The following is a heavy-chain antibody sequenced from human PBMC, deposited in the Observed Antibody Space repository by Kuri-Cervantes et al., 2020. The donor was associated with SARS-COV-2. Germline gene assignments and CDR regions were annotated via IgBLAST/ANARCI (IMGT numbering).Heavy chain of an antibody. V-gene: IGHV1-2*02. Sequence: ASVKVSCKASGYTFTGYYMHWVRQAPGQGLEWMGWINPNSGGTNYAQKFQGRVTMTRDTSTSTVYVELSSLRSEDTAVYYCARGGRASRFMFEYWGQGTLVTVSS. CDR2: INPNSGGT. J-gene: IGHJ4*02. D-gene: IGHD3-16*01. CDR1: GYTFTGYY. CDR3: ARGGRASRFMFEY.